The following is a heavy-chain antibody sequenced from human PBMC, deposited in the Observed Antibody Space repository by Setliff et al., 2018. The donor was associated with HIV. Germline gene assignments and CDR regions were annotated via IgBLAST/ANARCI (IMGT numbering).Heavy chain of an antibody. CDR2: ISTHSDKT. V-gene: IGHV1-18*01. D-gene: IGHD2-8*01. J-gene: IGHJ4*02. Sequence: GASVKVSCKASGYTFTSYGISWVRQAPGQGLEYMGWISTHSDKTDYAQSVQGRVTMTIDTSTSTVYMELRSLRSDDTAMFYCAREKYGDKFDYWGQGTMVTVSS. CDR1: GYTFTSYG. CDR3: AREKYGDKFDY.